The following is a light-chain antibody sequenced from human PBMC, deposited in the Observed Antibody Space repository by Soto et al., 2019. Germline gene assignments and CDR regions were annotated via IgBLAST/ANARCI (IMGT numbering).Light chain of an antibody. Sequence: DIQMTQSPSSLSASVGDRVTISCRARQGIRNYLAWYQQKPGKVPELLIYTAYTLQSGVPSRFSGSGSGTDFTLTISSLQPEDVAVYYCQKYNSAPFTFGPGTKVDLK. J-gene: IGKJ3*01. V-gene: IGKV1-27*01. CDR3: QKYNSAPFT. CDR2: TAY. CDR1: QGIRNY.